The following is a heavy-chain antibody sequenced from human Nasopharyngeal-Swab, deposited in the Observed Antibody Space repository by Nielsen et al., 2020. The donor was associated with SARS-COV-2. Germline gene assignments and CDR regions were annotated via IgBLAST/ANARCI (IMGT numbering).Heavy chain of an antibody. CDR3: ARGARSPSGSFDFWGGRYYYYYYMDV. J-gene: IGHJ6*03. CDR2: INYSRAT. D-gene: IGHD3-3*01. Sequence: WIRQPPGKGLEWIGEINYSRATNNNPSLESRLTMLVDTSKNQFSLRLSSVTAADTAVYYCARGARSPSGSFDFWGGRYYYYYYMDVWSRGTTVTVSS. V-gene: IGHV4-34*01.